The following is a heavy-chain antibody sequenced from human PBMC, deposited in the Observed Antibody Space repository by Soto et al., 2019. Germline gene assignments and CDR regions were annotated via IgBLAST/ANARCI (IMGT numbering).Heavy chain of an antibody. CDR2: ISYDGSNK. CDR3: ARPVYRWLVQSAAFDI. J-gene: IGHJ3*02. CDR1: GFTFSSYA. D-gene: IGHD6-19*01. V-gene: IGHV3-30-3*01. Sequence: QVQLVESGGGVVQPGRSLRLSCAASGFTFSSYAMHWVRQAPGKGLEWVAVISYDGSNKYYADSVKGRFTISRDNSKNTLYLQMNSLRAEDTAVYYCARPVYRWLVQSAAFDIWGQGTMVTVSS.